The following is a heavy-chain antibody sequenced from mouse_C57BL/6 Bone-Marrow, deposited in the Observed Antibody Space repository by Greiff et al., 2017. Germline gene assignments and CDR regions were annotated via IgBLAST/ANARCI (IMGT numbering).Heavy chain of an antibody. Sequence: EVQLVESGPGLAKPSQSLSLTCSVTGYSITSDYWNWVRKFPGNTLEYMGYISYSGSTYYNPSIKSRISRPRDTSKTQYYLQLNSVTTEDTATYYCARRDSNYGWYVDVWGTGTTVTVSS. D-gene: IGHD2-5*01. CDR2: ISYSGST. CDR1: GYSITSDY. CDR3: ARRDSNYGWYVDV. V-gene: IGHV3-8*01. J-gene: IGHJ1*03.